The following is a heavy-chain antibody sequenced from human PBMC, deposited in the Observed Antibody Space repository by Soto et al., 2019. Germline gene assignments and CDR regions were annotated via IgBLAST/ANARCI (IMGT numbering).Heavy chain of an antibody. CDR3: TTAHPRGPDY. D-gene: IGHD5-12*01. Sequence: GGSLRLSCAATGLTFSNAWMNWVRQTPGKGLEWVGQIRSKTDGGTIFYPAPVKGRFIISRDDSVNTLHLQMNSLKTEDTAVYYCTTAHPRGPDYWGQGTLVTSPQ. J-gene: IGHJ4*02. CDR2: IRSKTDGGTI. V-gene: IGHV3-15*01. CDR1: GLTFSNAW.